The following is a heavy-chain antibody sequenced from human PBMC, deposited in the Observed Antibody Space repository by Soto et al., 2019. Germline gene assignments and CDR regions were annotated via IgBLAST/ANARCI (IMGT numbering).Heavy chain of an antibody. CDR3: ARGWNDYGGNTGAFDI. V-gene: IGHV1-69*02. D-gene: IGHD4-17*01. CDR1: GGTFSSYT. Sequence: QVQLVQSGAEVKKPGSSVKVSCKASGGTFSSYTISWVRQAPGQGLEWMGRIIPILGIANYAQKFQGRVTITADKSTSIAYRELSSLRSEDTAVYYCARGWNDYGGNTGAFDIWGKGTIVTVSS. CDR2: IIPILGIA. J-gene: IGHJ3*02.